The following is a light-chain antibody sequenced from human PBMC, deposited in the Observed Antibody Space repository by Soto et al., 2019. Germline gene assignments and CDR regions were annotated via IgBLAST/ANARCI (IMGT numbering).Light chain of an antibody. CDR1: SSDFGGYNY. J-gene: IGLJ1*01. V-gene: IGLV2-14*01. Sequence: QSALTQPASVSGSPGQSITISCTGTSSDFGGYNYVSWYQQHPGKAPKLMIYDVSNRPSGVSNRFSGSKSGNTASLTISGLQAEDEADYYCSSYTSSSTPFYVFGTGTKLTVL. CDR2: DVS. CDR3: SSYTSSSTPFYV.